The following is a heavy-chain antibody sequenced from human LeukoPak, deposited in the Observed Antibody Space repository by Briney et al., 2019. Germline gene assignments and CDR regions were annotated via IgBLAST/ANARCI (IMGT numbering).Heavy chain of an antibody. D-gene: IGHD3-3*01. CDR2: ISWNSGSI. J-gene: IGHJ4*02. Sequence: PGRSLRLSCAASGFTFDDYAMHWVRQAPGKGLEWVSGISWNSGSIGYADSVKGRFTISRDNSKNTLYLQMNSLRAEDTAVYYCVCSGYYYWGQGTLVTVSS. V-gene: IGHV3-9*01. CDR1: GFTFDDYA. CDR3: VCSGYYY.